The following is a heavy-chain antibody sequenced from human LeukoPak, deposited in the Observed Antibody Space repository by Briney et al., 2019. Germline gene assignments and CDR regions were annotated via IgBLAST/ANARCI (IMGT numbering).Heavy chain of an antibody. J-gene: IGHJ4*02. V-gene: IGHV4-39*01. CDR2: LYHSGST. Sequence: ESLSLTCTVSGGSISTPGYYWGWIRQPPGKGLEWIGSLYHSGSTYYKPSLKSRATISVDKSKNQCSLKLRSVTAADTAVYYCARHALATVTDPSFDYWGQGTLVTVSS. CDR1: GGSISTPGYY. CDR3: ARHALATVTDPSFDY. D-gene: IGHD2-21*02.